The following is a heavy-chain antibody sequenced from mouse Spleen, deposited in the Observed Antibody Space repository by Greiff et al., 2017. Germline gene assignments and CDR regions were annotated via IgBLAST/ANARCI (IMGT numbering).Heavy chain of an antibody. V-gene: IGHV5-6*01. CDR2: ISSGGSYT. D-gene: IGHD1-1*02. J-gene: IGHJ4*01. CDR3: ARHGEAYYEDAMDY. Sequence: EVQLQESGGDLVKPGGSLKLSCAASGFTFSSYGMSWVRQTPDKRLEWVATISSGGSYTYYPDSVKGRFTISRDNAKNTLYLQMSSLKSEDTAMYYCARHGEAYYEDAMDYWGQGTSVTVSS. CDR1: GFTFSSYG.